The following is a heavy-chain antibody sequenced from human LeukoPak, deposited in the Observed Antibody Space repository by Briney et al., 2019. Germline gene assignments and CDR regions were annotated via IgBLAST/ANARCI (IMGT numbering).Heavy chain of an antibody. CDR3: AKDQRRNDYSYMDV. D-gene: IGHD4-11*01. CDR2: IWYGGSNK. CDR1: GFTFSSYG. Sequence: GGSLRLSCAVSGFTFSSYGMHWVRQAPGKGLEWVAVIWYGGSNKYYADSVKGRFTISRDNSKNTLYLQMNSLRAEDTAVYYCAKDQRRNDYSYMDVWGKGTTVTVSS. V-gene: IGHV3-30*02. J-gene: IGHJ6*03.